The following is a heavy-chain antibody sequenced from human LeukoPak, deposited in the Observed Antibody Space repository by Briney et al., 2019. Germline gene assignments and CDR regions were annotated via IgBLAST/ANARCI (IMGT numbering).Heavy chain of an antibody. Sequence: GGSLRLSCAASGFTFRSYWMHWVRQAPGKGLVWVSRINGDGSSTNYADPVKGRCTISRDSATNTLYLQMNSLRAEDTAVYYCARDPNVFEYWGQGTLVTVSS. J-gene: IGHJ4*02. CDR3: ARDPNVFEY. CDR1: GFTFRSYW. V-gene: IGHV3-74*01. D-gene: IGHD1-1*01. CDR2: INGDGSST.